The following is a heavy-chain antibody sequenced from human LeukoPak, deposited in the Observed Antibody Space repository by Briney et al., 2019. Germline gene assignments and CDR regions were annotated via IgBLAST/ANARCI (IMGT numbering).Heavy chain of an antibody. CDR1: GGSISSYY. CDR2: IYYSGST. Sequence: SETLSLTCTVSGGSISSYYWSWIRQPPGKGLEWMGYIYYSGSTNYNPSLKSRVTISVDTSKNQFSLKLSSVTAADTAVYYCARSRDIVVVAATAFDYWGQGTLVTVSS. D-gene: IGHD2-21*02. CDR3: ARSRDIVVVAATAFDY. J-gene: IGHJ4*02. V-gene: IGHV4-59*01.